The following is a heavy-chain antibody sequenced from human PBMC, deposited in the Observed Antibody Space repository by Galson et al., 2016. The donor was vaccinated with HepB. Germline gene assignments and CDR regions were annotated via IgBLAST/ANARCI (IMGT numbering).Heavy chain of an antibody. J-gene: IGHJ1*01. CDR1: GDSVSSNSAG. Sequence: CAISGDSVSSNSAGWNWIRQSPSRGLEWLGRTFYRSNWQNDYAESVKSRITISPDTSKNQFSLQLNSVTPEDTAAYYCARSYLLGRGFGWWGQGTLVTVSS. CDR3: ARSYLLGRGFGW. D-gene: IGHD7-27*01. V-gene: IGHV6-1*01. CDR2: TFYRSNWQN.